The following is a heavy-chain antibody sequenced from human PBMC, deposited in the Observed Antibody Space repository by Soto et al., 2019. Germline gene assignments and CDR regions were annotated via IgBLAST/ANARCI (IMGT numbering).Heavy chain of an antibody. CDR3: AREGILGLFAACDL. D-gene: IGHD3-3*01. CDR1: VFTSSG. Sequence: QDQLVQSGAEVKKPGASVKVSCKASVFTSSGISWVRQAPGQRLEWMGWISTHNGNTIYAQKFQGRVIMTMDTSTTSIYMESRSLRPVDTAVYLCAREGILGLFAACDLWGQGTMVTVSS. J-gene: IGHJ3*01. CDR2: ISTHNGNT. V-gene: IGHV1-18*04.